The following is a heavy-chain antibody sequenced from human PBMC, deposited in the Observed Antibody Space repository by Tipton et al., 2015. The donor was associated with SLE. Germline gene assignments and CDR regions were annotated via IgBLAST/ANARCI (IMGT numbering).Heavy chain of an antibody. CDR2: IYYSGST. J-gene: IGHJ1*01. D-gene: IGHD6-13*01. CDR3: ADSSSYEYFQH. V-gene: IGHV4-61*05. Sequence: LRLSCTVSGGSISSSSYYWGWIRQPPGKGLEWIGYIYYSGSTNYNPSLKSRVTISVDTSKNQFSLKLSSVTAADTAVYYCADSSSYEYFQHWGQGTLVTVSS. CDR1: GGSISSSSYY.